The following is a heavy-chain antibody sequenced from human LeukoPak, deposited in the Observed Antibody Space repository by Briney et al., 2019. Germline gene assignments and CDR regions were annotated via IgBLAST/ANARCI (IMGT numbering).Heavy chain of an antibody. CDR3: ARWDGGNSGFDY. J-gene: IGHJ4*02. D-gene: IGHD4-23*01. CDR2: IYYSGRT. V-gene: IGHV4-59*01. CDR1: GGSISSYY. Sequence: PSQSLSLTCTVSGGSISSYYWSSIRQPPGKGLEWIGYIYYSGRTNYNPSLKSRVTISVDTSKNRFSLKLSSVTAADTAVYYCARWDGGNSGFDYWGQGTLVTVAS.